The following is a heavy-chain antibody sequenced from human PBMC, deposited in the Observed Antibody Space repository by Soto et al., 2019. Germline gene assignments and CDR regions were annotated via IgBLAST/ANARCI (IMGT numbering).Heavy chain of an antibody. CDR3: ARGTVHFDY. J-gene: IGHJ4*02. CDR2: IWYDGSNK. CDR1: GFTFSSYG. V-gene: IGHV3-33*01. Sequence: QVQLVESGGGVVQPGRSLRLPCAASGFTFSSYGMHWVRQAPGKGLEWVAVIWYDGSNKYYADSVKGRFTISRDNSKNTLYLQMNSLRAEDTAVYYCARGTVHFDYWGQGTLVTVSS. D-gene: IGHD1-1*01.